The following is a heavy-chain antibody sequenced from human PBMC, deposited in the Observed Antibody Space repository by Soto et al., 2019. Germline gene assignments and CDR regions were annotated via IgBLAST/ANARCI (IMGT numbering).Heavy chain of an antibody. V-gene: IGHV4-59*01. CDR1: GGSISSYY. CDR3: ARLGWIPRGYFDL. D-gene: IGHD5-12*01. CDR2: IYYSGST. J-gene: IGHJ2*01. Sequence: QVQLQESGPGLVKPSETLSLTCTVSGGSISSYYWSWIRQPPGKGLEWIGYIYYSGSTNYNPSLKSRVTISVDTSKNQFSLKLSSVTAADTAVYYCARLGWIPRGYFDLWGRGTLVTVSS.